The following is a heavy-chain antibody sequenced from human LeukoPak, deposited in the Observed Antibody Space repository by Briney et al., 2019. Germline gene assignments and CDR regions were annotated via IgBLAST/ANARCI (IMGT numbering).Heavy chain of an antibody. CDR1: GFTFSSYD. CDR3: ARDSFHYSHGFVY. D-gene: IGHD3-22*01. V-gene: IGHV3-48*02. Sequence: PGGSLRLSCSASGFTFSSYDMNWVRQAPGKGLEWISYISSSSTIYYADSVKGRFTISRDNVKNSLYLQMNNLRDEDTAVYYCARDSFHYSHGFVYWGQGTLVAVSS. CDR2: ISSSSTI. J-gene: IGHJ4*02.